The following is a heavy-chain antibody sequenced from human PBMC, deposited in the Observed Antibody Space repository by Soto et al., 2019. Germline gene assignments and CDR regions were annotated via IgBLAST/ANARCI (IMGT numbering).Heavy chain of an antibody. CDR2: INAYNGNT. CDR3: ARDWSGIDY. V-gene: IGHV1-18*01. D-gene: IGHD3-10*01. Sequence: QVQLVQSGAEVKKPGASVKVSCKASGYTFTSYGISWVRQAPGQGLEGMGWINAYNGNTNYAQNLQGRVTMTTHTSTSTAYMLLRSLRADDTAVYYCARDWSGIDYWGQGTLVTVSS. CDR1: GYTFTSYG. J-gene: IGHJ4*02.